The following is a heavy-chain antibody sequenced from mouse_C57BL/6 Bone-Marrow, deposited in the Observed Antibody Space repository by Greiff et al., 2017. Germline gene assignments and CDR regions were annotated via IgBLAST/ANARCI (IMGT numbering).Heavy chain of an antibody. Sequence: VKLQQSGAELVRPGASVKLSCKASGYTFTDYYINWVKQRPGQGLEWIARIYPGSGNTYYNEKFKGKATLTAEKSSSTAYMQLSSLTSEDSAVYFCATPYMGYAMDYWGQGTSVTVSS. CDR3: ATPYMGYAMDY. D-gene: IGHD1-1*02. V-gene: IGHV1-76*01. CDR2: IYPGSGNT. CDR1: GYTFTDYY. J-gene: IGHJ4*01.